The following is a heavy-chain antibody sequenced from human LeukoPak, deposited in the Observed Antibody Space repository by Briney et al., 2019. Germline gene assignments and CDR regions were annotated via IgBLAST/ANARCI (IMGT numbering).Heavy chain of an antibody. J-gene: IGHJ4*02. CDR2: ISYDGSEI. V-gene: IGHV3-30*18. Sequence: GGSLRLSCAASGFTLSSYGMHWIRQAPGKGLEWVAVISYDGSEIYYTDSVKGRSTISRDNSKNTLYLQMNSLRGEDTAVYYCAKGPRVRGAADYYFDYWGQGTLVTVSS. CDR1: GFTLSSYG. D-gene: IGHD6-25*01. CDR3: AKGPRVRGAADYYFDY.